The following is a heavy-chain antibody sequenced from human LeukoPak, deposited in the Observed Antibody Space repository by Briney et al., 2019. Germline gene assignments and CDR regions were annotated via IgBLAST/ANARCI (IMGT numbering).Heavy chain of an antibody. CDR1: GGSISSYY. D-gene: IGHD6-13*01. CDR3: ARGPSSSSLNWFDP. Sequence: SETLSLTCTVPGGSISSYYWSWIRQPPGKGLEWIGYIYYSGSTNYNPSLKSRVTISVDTSKNQFSLKLSSVTAADTAVYYCARGPSSSSLNWFDPWRQGTLVTVSS. V-gene: IGHV4-59*01. J-gene: IGHJ5*02. CDR2: IYYSGST.